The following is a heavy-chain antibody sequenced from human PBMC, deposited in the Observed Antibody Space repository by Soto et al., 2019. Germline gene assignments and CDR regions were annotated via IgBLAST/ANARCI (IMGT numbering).Heavy chain of an antibody. CDR2: LSGSGTIT. V-gene: IGHV3-23*01. CDR3: AEWARYCSGADCRA. J-gene: IGHJ5*02. D-gene: IGHD2-15*01. Sequence: EVQLLESGGGLVQPGGSLRLSCAASGFPFSNRAMSWVRQAPGKGLEWVSALSGSGTITYYADSVKGRFTISRDTSKNTLYLQMNSLRADDTAVYYCAEWARYCSGADCRAWGQGTLVTVSS. CDR1: GFPFSNRA.